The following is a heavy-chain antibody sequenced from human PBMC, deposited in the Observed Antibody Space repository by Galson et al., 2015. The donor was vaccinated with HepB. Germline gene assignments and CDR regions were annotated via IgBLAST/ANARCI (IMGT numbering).Heavy chain of an antibody. D-gene: IGHD6-19*01. CDR3: TTGPVAGEFDY. CDR2: IKSKTDGGTT. Sequence: SLRLSCAASGFTFSNAWMSWVRQAPGKGLEWVGRIKSKTDGGTTDYAAPVKGRFTISRDDSKNTLYLQMNSLKTEDTAVYYCTTGPVAGEFDYWGQGTLVTVSS. J-gene: IGHJ4*02. CDR1: GFTFSNAW. V-gene: IGHV3-15*01.